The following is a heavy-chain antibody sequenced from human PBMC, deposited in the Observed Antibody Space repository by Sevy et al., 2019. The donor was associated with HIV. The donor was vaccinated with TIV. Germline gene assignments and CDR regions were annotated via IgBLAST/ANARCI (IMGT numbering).Heavy chain of an antibody. CDR1: GGSISSYY. D-gene: IGHD3-3*01. J-gene: IGHJ5*02. V-gene: IGHV4-59*13. CDR3: ARDVRFMEENSWFDP. Sequence: SETLSLTCSVSGGSISSYYWTWIRQPPGKGLEWIANIYYSGSTNYNPSLKSRVTISADTSTNHVALKLSSVTSADTAVYYCARDVRFMEENSWFDPWGQGTLVTVSS. CDR2: IYYSGST.